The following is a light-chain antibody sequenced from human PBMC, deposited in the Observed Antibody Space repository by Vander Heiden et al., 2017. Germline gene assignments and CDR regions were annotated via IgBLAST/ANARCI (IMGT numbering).Light chain of an antibody. CDR3: QVWDSSSDHVV. Sequence: SYVLTQPPSVSVAPGQTARITCGGNNMGRKSGHWYQQKPGQAPVLVVYEDSDRPSGIPERFSGSNSGNTATLTISRVEAGDEADYYCQVWDSSSDHVVFGGGTKLTVL. CDR2: EDS. V-gene: IGLV3-21*02. CDR1: NMGRKS. J-gene: IGLJ2*01.